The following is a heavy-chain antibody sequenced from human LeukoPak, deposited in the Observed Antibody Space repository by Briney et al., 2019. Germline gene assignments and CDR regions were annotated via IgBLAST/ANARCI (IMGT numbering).Heavy chain of an antibody. Sequence: ASVKVSCKASGGTFSSYAISWVRQAPGQGLEWMGWMNPNVGGANFPQKFQGRVTVTSDPAISAAYMELRRLRSDDTAVYYCARGVFGESLESWGQGTLVTVSS. CDR3: ARGVFGESLES. J-gene: IGHJ4*02. CDR2: MNPNVGGA. V-gene: IGHV1-2*02. D-gene: IGHD3-10*02. CDR1: GGTFSSYA.